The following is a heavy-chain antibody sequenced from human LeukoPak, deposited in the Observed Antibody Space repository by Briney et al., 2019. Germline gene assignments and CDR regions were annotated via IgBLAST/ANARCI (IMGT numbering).Heavy chain of an antibody. J-gene: IGHJ6*02. CDR2: ISGSGGNT. V-gene: IGHV3-23*01. D-gene: IGHD2-8*02. CDR1: GFTFSNYG. CDR3: AKSRLIYCTGGGCYGMDV. Sequence: GGSLRLSCAASGFTFSNYGMSWVRQAPGTGLEWVAGISGSGGNTYYADSVKGRFTISRDNSKNTLYLQMNNLRAEDTALYYCAKSRLIYCTGGGCYGMDVWGQGTTVSVSS.